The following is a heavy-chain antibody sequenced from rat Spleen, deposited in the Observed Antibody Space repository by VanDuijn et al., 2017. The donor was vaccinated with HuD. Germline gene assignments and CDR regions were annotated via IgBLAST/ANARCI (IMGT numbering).Heavy chain of an antibody. J-gene: IGHJ2*01. Sequence: EVQLVDSGGGLVRPGRSMKLSCAASGFTFSNYYMAWVRQTPTKGLEWVASITTSGDNTYYRDSVKGRFTISRDNAKSTLYLQMDSLRSEDTATYYCTTGTFWGQGVMVTVSS. CDR1: GFTFSNYY. CDR3: TTGTF. V-gene: IGHV5-25*01. CDR2: ITTSGDNT.